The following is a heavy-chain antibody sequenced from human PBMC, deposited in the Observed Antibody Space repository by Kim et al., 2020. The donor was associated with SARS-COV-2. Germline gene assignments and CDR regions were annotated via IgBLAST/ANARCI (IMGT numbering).Heavy chain of an antibody. V-gene: IGHV3-72*01. D-gene: IGHD3-10*01. Sequence: TTEYAATVRGRFTISRDDSKNLLYLQMNSLNTADTAVYFCTRDRAGAGDYWGQGTLVTVSS. J-gene: IGHJ4*02. CDR3: TRDRAGAGDY. CDR2: TT.